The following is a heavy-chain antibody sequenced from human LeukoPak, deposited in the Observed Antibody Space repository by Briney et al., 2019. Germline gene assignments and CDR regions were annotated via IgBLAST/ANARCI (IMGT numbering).Heavy chain of an antibody. CDR3: AKATRYDRSQFDY. CDR2: ISGSGGST. D-gene: IGHD3-22*01. J-gene: IGHJ4*02. V-gene: IGHV3-23*01. CDR1: GFTFSSYA. Sequence: GGSLRLSCAASGFTFSSYAMSWVHQAPGKGLEWVSAISGSGGSTYYADSVKGRFTISRDNSKKTLFLQMNSLRAEDTAVYYCAKATRYDRSQFDYWGQGTLVTVSS.